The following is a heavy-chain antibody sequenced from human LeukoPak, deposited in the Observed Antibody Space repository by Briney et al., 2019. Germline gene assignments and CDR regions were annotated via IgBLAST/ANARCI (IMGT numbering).Heavy chain of an antibody. D-gene: IGHD1-26*01. Sequence: GGSLRLSCAASGFTFSSYAMSWVRQAPGMGLEWVSSISANSRYIHYAASVKGRFTISRDDAKNSLFLQMNTLRADDTAVYYCAREVGDYWGQGTLVTVSS. CDR3: AREVGDY. V-gene: IGHV3-21*01. CDR1: GFTFSSYA. CDR2: ISANSRYI. J-gene: IGHJ4*02.